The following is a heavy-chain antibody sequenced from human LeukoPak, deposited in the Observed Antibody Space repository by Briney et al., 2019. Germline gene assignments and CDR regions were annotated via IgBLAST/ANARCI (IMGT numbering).Heavy chain of an antibody. Sequence: GGSLRLFCAASGLRFDDYGLPWVPQAPGKGLEWVSGINWYGDSTDYADSVKGRFTISRDNAKNSLYLQMNSLRAEDTALYYCARDLRVVITGSFDSWGQGTLVTVSS. D-gene: IGHD3-22*01. CDR2: INWYGDST. CDR3: ARDLRVVITGSFDS. V-gene: IGHV3-20*04. CDR1: GLRFDDYG. J-gene: IGHJ4*02.